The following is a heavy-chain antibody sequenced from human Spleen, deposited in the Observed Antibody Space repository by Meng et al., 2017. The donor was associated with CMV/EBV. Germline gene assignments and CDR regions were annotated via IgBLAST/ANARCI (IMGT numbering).Heavy chain of an antibody. CDR2: MNPNSGDT. D-gene: IGHD2-2*01. V-gene: IGHV1-8*01. CDR1: GYTFTTYD. Sequence: ASVKVSCKASGYTFTTYDINWVRQATGQGLEWMGWMNPNSGDTGYAQKFQGRVTMTRNTSISTAYMDLSSLRSDDTAVYYCARVIGGNYQLSYFDYWGQGTLVTVSS. CDR3: ARVIGGNYQLSYFDY. J-gene: IGHJ4*02.